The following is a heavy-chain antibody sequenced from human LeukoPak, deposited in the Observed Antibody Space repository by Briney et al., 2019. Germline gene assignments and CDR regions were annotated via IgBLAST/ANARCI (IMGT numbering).Heavy chain of an antibody. CDR3: ARDPGDFWSGYHLDY. Sequence: PGGSLRLSCAASGFTFSSYSMNWVRQAPGKGLEWVSYISSSSSTIYYADSVKGRFTISRDNDKNSLYLQMNSLRDEDTAVYYCARDPGDFWSGYHLDYWGQGTLVTVSS. J-gene: IGHJ4*02. V-gene: IGHV3-48*02. CDR2: ISSSSSTI. D-gene: IGHD3-3*01. CDR1: GFTFSSYS.